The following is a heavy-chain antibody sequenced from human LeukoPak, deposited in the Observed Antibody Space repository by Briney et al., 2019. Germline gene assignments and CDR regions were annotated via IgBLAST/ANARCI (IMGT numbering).Heavy chain of an antibody. CDR2: IKSKSSGETT. Sequence: GGSLRLSCAASGFTFSNDWMSWVRQAPGKGLEWVGRIKSKSSGETTDYAAPVKGRFTISGDDSRNTLYLQMNSLKTEDTAVYYCTAIQGCGSGSYYVDYWGQGTLVTVSS. V-gene: IGHV3-15*01. J-gene: IGHJ4*02. CDR1: GFTFSNDW. CDR3: TAIQGCGSGSYYVDY. D-gene: IGHD3-10*01.